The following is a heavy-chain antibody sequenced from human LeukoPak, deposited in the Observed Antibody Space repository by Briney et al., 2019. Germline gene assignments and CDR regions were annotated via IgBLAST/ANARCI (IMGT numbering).Heavy chain of an antibody. CDR2: INPNSGGT. CDR3: ARGGKRELRYFWFDP. Sequence: GASVKVSCKASGYTFTGYYMHWVRQAPGQGLEWMGWINPNSGGTNYAQKFQGRVTMTRDTSISTAYMELSRLRSDDTAVYYCARGGKRELRYFWFDPWGQGTLVTVSS. CDR1: GYTFTGYY. V-gene: IGHV1-2*02. D-gene: IGHD3-9*01. J-gene: IGHJ5*02.